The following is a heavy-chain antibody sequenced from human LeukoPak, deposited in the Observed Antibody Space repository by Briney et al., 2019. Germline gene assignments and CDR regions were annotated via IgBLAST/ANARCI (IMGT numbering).Heavy chain of an antibody. D-gene: IGHD2-21*02. Sequence: PGGSLRLSCAASGFTFSSYEMNWVRQAPGKGLEWVSYISSSGSTIYYADSVKGRFTIPRYNAKNSLYLQMNSLRAEDTAVYYCARPNPYCGGDCYFDYWGQGTLVTVSS. CDR3: ARPNPYCGGDCYFDY. J-gene: IGHJ4*02. V-gene: IGHV3-48*03. CDR1: GFTFSSYE. CDR2: ISSSGSTI.